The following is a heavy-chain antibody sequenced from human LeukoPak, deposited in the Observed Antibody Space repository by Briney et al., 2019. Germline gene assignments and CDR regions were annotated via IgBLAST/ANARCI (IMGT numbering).Heavy chain of an antibody. CDR2: ISAYNGNT. Sequence: ASVKVSCKASGYTFTSYGISWVRQAPGQGLEWMGWISAYNGNTNYAQKLQGRVTMTTDTSTSTAYMELRSLRSDDTAVYYCAREGPQISFRLGELSLLFYFDYWGQGTLVTVSS. CDR3: AREGPQISFRLGELSLLFYFDY. J-gene: IGHJ4*02. D-gene: IGHD3-16*02. V-gene: IGHV1-18*01. CDR1: GYTFTSYG.